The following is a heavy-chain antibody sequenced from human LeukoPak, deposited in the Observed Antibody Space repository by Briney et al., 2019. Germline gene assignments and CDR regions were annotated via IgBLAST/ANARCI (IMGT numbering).Heavy chain of an antibody. CDR2: IYYSGST. Sequence: PSETLSLTCTVSGGSISSGDYYWSWIRQPPGKGLEWIGYIYYSGSTYYNPSLKSRVTISVDTSKNQFSLKLSSVTAADTAVYYCARAWYYDILTGFKTFDYWGQGTLVTVSS. J-gene: IGHJ4*02. V-gene: IGHV4-30-4*01. D-gene: IGHD3-9*01. CDR3: ARAWYYDILTGFKTFDY. CDR1: GGSISSGDYY.